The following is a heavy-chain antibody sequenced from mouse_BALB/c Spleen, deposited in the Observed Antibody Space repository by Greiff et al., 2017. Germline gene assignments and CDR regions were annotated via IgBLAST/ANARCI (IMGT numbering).Heavy chain of an antibody. J-gene: IGHJ3*01. V-gene: IGHV5-6-4*01. CDR1: GFTFSSYT. Sequence: EVKLVESGGGLVKPGGSLKLSCAASGFTFSSYTMSWVRQTPEKRLEWVATISSGGSYTYYPDSVKGRFTISRDNAKNTLYLQMSSLKSEDTAMYYCTRPGRSAWFAYWGQGTLVTVSA. CDR3: TRPGRSAWFAY. CDR2: ISSGGSYT.